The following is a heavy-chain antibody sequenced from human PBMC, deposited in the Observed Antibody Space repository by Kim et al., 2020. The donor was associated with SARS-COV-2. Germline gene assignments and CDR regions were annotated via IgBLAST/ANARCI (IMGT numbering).Heavy chain of an antibody. V-gene: IGHV3-48*02. CDR2: ISSSSSTI. D-gene: IGHD2-15*01. CDR1: GFTFSSYS. Sequence: GGSLRLSCAASGFTFSSYSMNWVRQAPGKGLEWVSYISSSSSTIYYADSVKGRFTISRDNAKNSLYLQMNSLRDEDTAVYYCAREMGLMPGYSCFDYWGQGTLVTVSS. J-gene: IGHJ4*02. CDR3: AREMGLMPGYSCFDY.